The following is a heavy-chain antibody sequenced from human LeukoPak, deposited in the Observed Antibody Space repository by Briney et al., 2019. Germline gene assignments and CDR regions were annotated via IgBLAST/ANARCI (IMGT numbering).Heavy chain of an antibody. Sequence: TSETLSLTCTVSGGSISSYYWSWIRQPPGKGLEWIGYIYYSGSTNYNPSLKSRVTISVDTSKNQFSLKLSSVTAADTAVYYCATLADYGDYVTAFDYWGQGTLVTVSS. CDR2: IYYSGST. D-gene: IGHD4-17*01. CDR1: GGSISSYY. CDR3: ATLADYGDYVTAFDY. V-gene: IGHV4-59*08. J-gene: IGHJ4*02.